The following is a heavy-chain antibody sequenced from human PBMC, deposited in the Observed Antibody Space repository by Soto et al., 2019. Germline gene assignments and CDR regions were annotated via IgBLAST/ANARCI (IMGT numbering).Heavy chain of an antibody. CDR3: AKEGLGNYYDSSGPIDY. CDR2: ISDSGSNT. CDR1: GFKISSSS. V-gene: IGHV3-48*01. J-gene: IGHJ4*02. Sequence: GGSLRLSCAAFGFKISSSSMNWVRQAPGRGLEWVAYISDSGSNTLYADSVKGRFTVSRDNSKNTLYLQMNSLRAEDTAVYYCAKEGLGNYYDSSGPIDYWAQGTQVTVSS. D-gene: IGHD3-22*01.